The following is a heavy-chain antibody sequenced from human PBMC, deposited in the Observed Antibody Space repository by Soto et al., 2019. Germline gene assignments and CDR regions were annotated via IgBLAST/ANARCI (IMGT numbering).Heavy chain of an antibody. CDR3: ARVGLNVFRAANDSYNWFEP. J-gene: IGHJ5*02. V-gene: IGHV3-30*04. Sequence: PGGSLILSCTASGFTFSHYALHWLRQTPGKGLEWVAYISYHGNTEKYADSVKGRFTISRDNYKKEVYLQMNSLRIEDTAVYYCARVGLNVFRAANDSYNWFEPWGQGTLVTVSS. CDR1: GFTFSHYA. D-gene: IGHD6-25*01. CDR2: ISYHGNTE.